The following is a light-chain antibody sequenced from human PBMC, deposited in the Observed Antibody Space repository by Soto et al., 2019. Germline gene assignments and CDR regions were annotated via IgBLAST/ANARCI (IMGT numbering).Light chain of an antibody. CDR3: QQNGNPGT. J-gene: IGKJ1*01. V-gene: IGKV3-20*01. CDR2: GAS. Sequence: QFPGTKSLSLGGRATLSCRAIQSVSNNYLAWYQQKPGQAPRLLIYGASNRATGIPDRFSGSGSGTDFTLTISRLEPEDFAGYYGQQNGNPGTFGQGTKVDI. CDR1: QSVSNNY.